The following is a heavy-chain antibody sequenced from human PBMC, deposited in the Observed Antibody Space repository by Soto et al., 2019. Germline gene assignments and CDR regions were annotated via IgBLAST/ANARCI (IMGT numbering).Heavy chain of an antibody. CDR1: GDAVPTTTSA. CDR3: ARERMNNWFDS. J-gene: IGHJ5*01. V-gene: IGHV6-1*01. CDR2: TYYRSRWYN. D-gene: IGHD2-8*01. Sequence: PSQTLSLPCVISGDAVPTTTSACNFIRQSPSRGLEWLGRTYYRSRWYNDYAMFVKSRIIITPDTSKNQFSLQLNSVILEDTAVYYCARERMNNWFDSWGQGALVTVSS.